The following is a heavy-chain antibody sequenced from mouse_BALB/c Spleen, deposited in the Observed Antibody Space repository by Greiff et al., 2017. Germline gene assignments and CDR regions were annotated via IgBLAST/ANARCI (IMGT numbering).Heavy chain of an antibody. CDR1: GYTFTSYT. Sequence: QVQLQQSGAELARPGASVKMSCKASGYTFTSYTMHWVKQRPGQGLEWIGYINPSSGYTNYNQKFKDKATLTADKSSSTAYMQLSSLTSEDSAVYYCARGGLLPWFAYWGLGTLVTVSA. V-gene: IGHV1-4*01. D-gene: IGHD2-1*01. CDR3: ARGGLLPWFAY. J-gene: IGHJ3*01. CDR2: INPSSGYT.